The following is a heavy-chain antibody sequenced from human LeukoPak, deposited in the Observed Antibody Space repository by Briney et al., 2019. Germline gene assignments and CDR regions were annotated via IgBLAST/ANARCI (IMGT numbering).Heavy chain of an antibody. Sequence: GGSLRLSCAASGFTFSSYVMHWVRQAPGKGLEWVAFISYDGGNKYYADSGKGRFTISRDNSKNTLYLQMNSLRTEDTAVYYCAKDLGYSGSYIDCWGQGTLVTVSS. CDR1: GFTFSSYV. J-gene: IGHJ4*02. CDR2: ISYDGGNK. V-gene: IGHV3-30*18. CDR3: AKDLGYSGSYIDC. D-gene: IGHD1-26*01.